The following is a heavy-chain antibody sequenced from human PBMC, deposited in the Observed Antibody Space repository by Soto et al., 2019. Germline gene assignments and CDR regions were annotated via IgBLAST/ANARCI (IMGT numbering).Heavy chain of an antibody. CDR2: ISGSGGST. CDR1: GFTFSSYA. D-gene: IGHD6-19*01. CDR3: ANARYSSGWYFDY. Sequence: GGSLRLSCAASGFTFSSYAMSWVRQAPGKGLEWVSAISGSGGSTYYADSVKGRFTISRDNSKNTLYLQMNSLRAEDTAVYYCANARYSSGWYFDYWGQGTLVTVSS. V-gene: IGHV3-23*01. J-gene: IGHJ4*02.